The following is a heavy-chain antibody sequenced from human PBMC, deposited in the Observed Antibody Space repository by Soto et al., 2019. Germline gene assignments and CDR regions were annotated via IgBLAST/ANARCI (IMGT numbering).Heavy chain of an antibody. Sequence: GGSLRLSCAASGFTFDDYAMHWVRQAPGKGLEWVSGISWNSGSIGYADSVKGRFTISRDNAKNSLYLQMNSLRAEDTALYYCAKDRGRLESVFQHWGQGTLVTVAS. CDR1: GFTFDDYA. V-gene: IGHV3-9*01. J-gene: IGHJ1*01. CDR2: ISWNSGSI. CDR3: AKDRGRLESVFQH.